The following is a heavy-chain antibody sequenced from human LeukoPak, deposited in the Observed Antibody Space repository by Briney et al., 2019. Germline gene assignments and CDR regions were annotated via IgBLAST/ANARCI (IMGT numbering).Heavy chain of an antibody. CDR1: GYTFTSYD. D-gene: IGHD1-26*01. CDR3: ARGKRRIVGAICCVY. CDR2: MNPNSGNA. Sequence: ASVKVSCKASGYTFTSYDINWVRQATGQGLEWMGWMNPNSGNAGYAQKFQGRVTMTRNTSISTAHMELSSLRSEDTAVYYCARGKRRIVGAICCVYWGQGTLVTVSS. J-gene: IGHJ4*02. V-gene: IGHV1-8*01.